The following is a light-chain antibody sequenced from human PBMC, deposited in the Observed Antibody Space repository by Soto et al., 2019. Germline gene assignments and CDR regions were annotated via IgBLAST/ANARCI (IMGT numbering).Light chain of an antibody. CDR1: QSILYSSNNESY. CDR3: QQYYTSPTWT. J-gene: IGKJ1*01. Sequence: IVMTQSPDSLAVSLGERATINCKSSQSILYSSNNESYLAWYQQKPGQPPKLLIYWASTREAGVLDRCSGSGSGTDFTLTISSLQAEDVAVDHCQQYYTSPTWTFGQGTKVDIK. V-gene: IGKV4-1*01. CDR2: WAS.